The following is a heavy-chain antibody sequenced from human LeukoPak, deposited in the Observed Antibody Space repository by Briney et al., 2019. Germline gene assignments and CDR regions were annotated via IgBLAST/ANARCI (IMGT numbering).Heavy chain of an antibody. V-gene: IGHV3-23*01. D-gene: IGHD3-3*01. CDR2: IANSGETT. Sequence: GGSLRLSCVASGFNFVSYTMNWVRQAPGKGLEWVSVIANSGETTHYADSVKGRFTISRDNSKNTLYLQMDSLRAEDTAIYYCAKGSVVYYDFWSGSCSDYWGQGTLVTVSS. CDR3: AKGSVVYYDFWSGSCSDY. CDR1: GFNFVSYT. J-gene: IGHJ4*02.